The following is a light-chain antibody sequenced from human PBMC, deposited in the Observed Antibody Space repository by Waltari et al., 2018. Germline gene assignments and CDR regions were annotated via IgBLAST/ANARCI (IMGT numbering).Light chain of an antibody. V-gene: IGKV1-39*01. Sequence: DVQMTQFPSSLSASVGDTITVNCRANQTVSHFLNWFQQIPGRAPRLLIYRSSTLQNGVSSRFSGSGSGTEFTLTITSLQREDFAIYFCQQVNSYPRTFGQGTRVEVK. CDR3: QQVNSYPRT. CDR2: RSS. J-gene: IGKJ1*01. CDR1: QTVSHF.